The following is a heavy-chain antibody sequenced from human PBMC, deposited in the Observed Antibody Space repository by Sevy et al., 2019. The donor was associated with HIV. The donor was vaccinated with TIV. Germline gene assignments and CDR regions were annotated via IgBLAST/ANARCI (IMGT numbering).Heavy chain of an antibody. J-gene: IGHJ3*02. D-gene: IGHD5-12*01. CDR1: GGSISSSSYY. CDR2: IYYSGST. Sequence: SETLSLTCTVSGGSISSSSYYWGWIRQPPGKGLEWIGSIYYSGSTYYNPSLKSRVTISVDTSKNQFSLKLSSVTAADTAVYYCARAGRLDIVATITAFDIWGQGTMVTVSS. V-gene: IGHV4-39*01. CDR3: ARAGRLDIVATITAFDI.